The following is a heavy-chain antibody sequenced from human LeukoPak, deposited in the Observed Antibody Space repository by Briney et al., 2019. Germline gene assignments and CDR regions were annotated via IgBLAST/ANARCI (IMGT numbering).Heavy chain of an antibody. CDR2: ISASGST. Sequence: SETLSLTCNVSGGSISSYYWTWTRQSAGKGLEWIGRISASGSTNYNPSLKSRVTVSVDPSNNHFSLNLSSVTAADTAVYWCAREARDSRHLDLWGQGTLVTVSS. J-gene: IGHJ5*02. D-gene: IGHD3-22*01. V-gene: IGHV4-4*07. CDR1: GGSISSYY. CDR3: AREARDSRHLDL.